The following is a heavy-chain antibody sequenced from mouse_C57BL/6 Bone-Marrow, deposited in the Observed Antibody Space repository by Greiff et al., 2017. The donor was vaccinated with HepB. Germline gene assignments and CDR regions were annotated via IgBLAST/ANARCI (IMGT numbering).Heavy chain of an antibody. D-gene: IGHD2-3*01. V-gene: IGHV1-78*01. CDR3: ARKGDDGYSFDY. CDR2: IYPRDGST. Sequence: VKLQESDAELVKPGASVKISCKVSGYTFTDYTIHWMKQRPEQGLEWIGYIYPRDGSTKYNEKFKGKATLTADKSSSTAYMQLNSLTSEDSAVYFCARKGDDGYSFDYWGQGTTLTVSS. J-gene: IGHJ2*01. CDR1: GYTFTDYT.